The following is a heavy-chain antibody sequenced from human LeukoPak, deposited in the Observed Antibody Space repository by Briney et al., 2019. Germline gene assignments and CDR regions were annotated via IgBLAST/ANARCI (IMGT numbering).Heavy chain of an antibody. CDR2: FYYSGDT. D-gene: IGHD2-15*01. Sequence: KPSETLSLTCTVSGDSVSGVYWSWIRQPPGKGLEWIGYFYYSGDTNYNPSLKSRVTMSLDTSKNQVSLRLSSVTAADTAVYYCARHPFATPFDYWGRGTLLTVSS. CDR3: ARHPFATPFDY. CDR1: GDSVSGVY. J-gene: IGHJ4*02. V-gene: IGHV4-59*08.